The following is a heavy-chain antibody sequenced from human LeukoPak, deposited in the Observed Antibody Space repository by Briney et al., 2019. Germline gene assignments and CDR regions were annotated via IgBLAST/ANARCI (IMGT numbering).Heavy chain of an antibody. J-gene: IGHJ4*02. Sequence: SETLSLTSTVSGGSISSYYWSWIRQPPGKGREWIGYIYYTGNTNYNPSLKSRVTISVDTSKNQFSLHLSSVTAADTAIYYCARLGGATSPFGYWGQGTLVTVSS. V-gene: IGHV4-59*08. CDR3: ARLGGATSPFGY. D-gene: IGHD1-26*01. CDR2: IYYTGNT. CDR1: GGSISSYY.